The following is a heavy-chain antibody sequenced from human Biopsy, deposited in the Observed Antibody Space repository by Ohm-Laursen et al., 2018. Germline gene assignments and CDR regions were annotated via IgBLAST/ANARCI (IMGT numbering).Heavy chain of an antibody. CDR3: AKGGGVGGALDY. CDR2: VYTSGST. J-gene: IGHJ4*02. V-gene: IGHV4-4*07. Sequence: SGTLSLTCTVSGASMSGSYWTWIRQAAGEGLEWIGRVYTSGSTNYNPSLESRVTMSIDTSKNQFSLRLTSVTAADTAVYYCAKGGGVGGALDYWGQGTLVTVSS. D-gene: IGHD4-23*01. CDR1: GASMSGSY.